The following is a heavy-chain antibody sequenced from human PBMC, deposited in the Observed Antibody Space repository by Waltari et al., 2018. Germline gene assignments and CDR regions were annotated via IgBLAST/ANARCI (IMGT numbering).Heavy chain of an antibody. CDR3: GSVTTAWDFQH. Sequence: QVQLQESGPGLVKPSQTLSLTCTVSGGSISSGSYYWSWIRQPAGKGLEWIGRIYTSGRTNYNPSLKSRVTISVDTSKNQFSLKLSSVTAADTAVYYCGSVTTAWDFQHWGQGTLVTVSS. CDR2: IYTSGRT. CDR1: GGSISSGSYY. D-gene: IGHD4-17*01. V-gene: IGHV4-61*02. J-gene: IGHJ1*01.